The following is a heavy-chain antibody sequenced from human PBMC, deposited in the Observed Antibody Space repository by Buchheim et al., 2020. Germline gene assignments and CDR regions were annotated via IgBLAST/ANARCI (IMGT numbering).Heavy chain of an antibody. Sequence: QVQLVQSGAEVKKPGSSVKVSCKASGGTFSSYAISWVRQAPGQGLEWMGRIIPILGIANYAQKFQGRVTITADQSTSTAYMELSSLRSEDTAVYYCARALYYDFWSGPLYYYGMDVWGQGTT. V-gene: IGHV1-69*04. CDR3: ARALYYDFWSGPLYYYGMDV. CDR2: IIPILGIA. CDR1: GGTFSSYA. J-gene: IGHJ6*02. D-gene: IGHD3-3*01.